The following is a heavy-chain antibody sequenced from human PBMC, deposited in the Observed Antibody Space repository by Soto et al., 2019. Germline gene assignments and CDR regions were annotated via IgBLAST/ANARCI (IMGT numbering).Heavy chain of an antibody. J-gene: IGHJ4*02. D-gene: IGHD2-8*02. CDR2: IKQDGGET. V-gene: IGHV3-7*04. CDR1: GFTFSSYW. Sequence: EVQLVESGGGLVQSGGSLRLSCVASGFTFSSYWMSWVRQAPGKGLEWVANIKQDGGETHYGDSVKGRFSISRDNAKNSLYLQMHSLRAEDTAVYYCARYLSSGPIDYWGQGTLVTVSS. CDR3: ARYLSSGPIDY.